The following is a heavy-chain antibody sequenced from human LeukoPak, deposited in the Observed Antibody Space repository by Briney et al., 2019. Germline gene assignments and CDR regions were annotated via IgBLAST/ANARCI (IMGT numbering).Heavy chain of an antibody. Sequence: SETLSLTCTVSGGSISSYYWSWIRQPPGKGLEWIGYIYYSGSTNYNPSLNSRVTISVDTSKDQFSLKLSSVTAADTAVYYCARQREVAGLSRSDFWGQGTMVTVSS. CDR2: IYYSGST. V-gene: IGHV4-59*08. D-gene: IGHD6-19*01. CDR1: GGSISSYY. CDR3: ARQREVAGLSRSDF. J-gene: IGHJ3*01.